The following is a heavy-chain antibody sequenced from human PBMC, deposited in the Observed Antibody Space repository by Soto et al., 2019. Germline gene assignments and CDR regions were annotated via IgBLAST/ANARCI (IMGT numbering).Heavy chain of an antibody. CDR3: ATSTLTGRPPPLDY. V-gene: IGHV3-66*01. J-gene: IGHJ4*02. CDR1: GFTVSDNY. Sequence: GSLRLSCAVSGFTVSDNYMTWIRQAPGKGLEWVSVIYTNDYTFYADSVRDRFTISRDNSKNTLHLQMNSLRAEDTAVYSCATSTLTGRPPPLDYWGQGTLVTVSS. D-gene: IGHD6-6*01. CDR2: IYTNDYT.